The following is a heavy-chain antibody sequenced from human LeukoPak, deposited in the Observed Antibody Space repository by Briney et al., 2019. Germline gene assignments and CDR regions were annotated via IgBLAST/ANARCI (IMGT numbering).Heavy chain of an antibody. CDR2: IQPADSRI. Sequence: GESLKISCQASGYSFVDFWVGRVRQKPGKGLEWMGVIQPADSRIRYSPSSQGQVTISADKSIRTAYLQWRSLKASDTAMYYCARLWELAPIDSWGHGTLVTVSS. J-gene: IGHJ5*01. D-gene: IGHD1-7*01. CDR1: GYSFVDFW. V-gene: IGHV5-51*01. CDR3: ARLWELAPIDS.